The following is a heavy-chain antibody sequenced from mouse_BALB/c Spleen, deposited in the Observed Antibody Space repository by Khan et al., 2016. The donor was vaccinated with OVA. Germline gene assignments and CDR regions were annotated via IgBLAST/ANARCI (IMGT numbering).Heavy chain of an antibody. CDR1: GFTFSTYG. CDR3: SRLAYYYASEGCAY. D-gene: IGHD1-1*01. V-gene: IGHV5-6*01. J-gene: IGHJ3*01. Sequence: EVELVESGGDLMKPGGSLKLSCAASGFTFSTYGMSWVRQTPDKRLEWVATISSGGSYTFYPDRVKGRFTISRDNANNTLYLQMTSLKSDETAMYYCSRLAYYYASEGCAYWGQGTLVTVSA. CDR2: ISSGGSYT.